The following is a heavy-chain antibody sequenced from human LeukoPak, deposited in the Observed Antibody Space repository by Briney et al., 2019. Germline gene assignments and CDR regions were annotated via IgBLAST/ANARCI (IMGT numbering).Heavy chain of an antibody. V-gene: IGHV3-23*01. J-gene: IGHJ5*02. Sequence: GGSLRLSCAASGFTFSIYAMSWVPQAPGKGLEWVSAITGSGGSTYYADSVKGRFTISRDNSKNTLFLQMNSPRAEDTAVYYCAKDSYSNNWYNWFDPWGQGILVTVSS. CDR2: ITGSGGST. CDR1: GFTFSIYA. D-gene: IGHD6-13*01. CDR3: AKDSYSNNWYNWFDP.